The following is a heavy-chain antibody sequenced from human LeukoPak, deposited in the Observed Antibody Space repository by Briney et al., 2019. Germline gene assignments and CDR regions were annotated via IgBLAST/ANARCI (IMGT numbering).Heavy chain of an antibody. D-gene: IGHD5-12*01. CDR2: IIGSSGST. J-gene: IGHJ4*02. V-gene: IGHV3-23*01. CDR1: GFSFNNYA. Sequence: SGGSLRLSCVASGFSFNNYAMNWVRQAPGKGLEWVSLIIGSSGSTFYADSVKGRFTISRDKSENTLYLQMNSLSADDTAVYYCAKGAYDYIEIAYFDYWGQGSLVTVSS. CDR3: AKGAYDYIEIAYFDY.